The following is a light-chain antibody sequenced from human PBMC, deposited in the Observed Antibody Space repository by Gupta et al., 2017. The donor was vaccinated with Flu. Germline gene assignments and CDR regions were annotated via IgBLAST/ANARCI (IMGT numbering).Light chain of an antibody. CDR3: SSYTSSKTWV. CDR2: EVN. V-gene: IGLV2-14*01. Sequence: VSCYQQHPANPHHLMIYEVNKRPADVADRFSASKSGNTASLTISGRQEEDDSDYYCSSYTSSKTWVFGGGTKVTVL. J-gene: IGLJ3*02.